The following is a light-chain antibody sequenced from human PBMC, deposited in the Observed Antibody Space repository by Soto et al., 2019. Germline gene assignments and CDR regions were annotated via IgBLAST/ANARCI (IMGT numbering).Light chain of an antibody. J-gene: IGKJ5*01. V-gene: IGKV1-33*01. CDR2: DAS. Sequence: DIQMTQSPSSLSASVGDRVTITCQASQDISNYLNWYQQKPGKAPKLLIYDASNLETAVPSRFSGSGSGTDFTFTISSLQPEDIATYYCRQYDNLPPTFGQGTRLEIK. CDR3: RQYDNLPPT. CDR1: QDISNY.